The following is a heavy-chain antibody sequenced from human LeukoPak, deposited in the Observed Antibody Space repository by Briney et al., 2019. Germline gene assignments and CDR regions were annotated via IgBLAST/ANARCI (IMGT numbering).Heavy chain of an antibody. Sequence: SLRLSCAASGFTFSSYGMHWVRQAPGKGLEWVAVIWYDGSNKYYADSVKGRFTISRDNSKNTLYLQMNSLRAEDTAVYYCARDSGVVTLDYWGQGTLVTVSS. CDR2: IWYDGSNK. CDR3: ARDSGVVTLDY. J-gene: IGHJ4*02. D-gene: IGHD3-16*02. CDR1: GFTFSSYG. V-gene: IGHV3-33*01.